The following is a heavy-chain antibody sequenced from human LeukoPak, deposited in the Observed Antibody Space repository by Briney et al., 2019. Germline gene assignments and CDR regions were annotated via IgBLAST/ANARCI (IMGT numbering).Heavy chain of an antibody. J-gene: IGHJ6*02. CDR3: ARDTGGGSTFMDV. V-gene: IGHV1-2*02. Sequence: ASVKVSCKASGYTFTGYYMHWVRQAPGQGLEWMAWINPNSGGTNYAQTFQGRVTMTRDTSISTGYMELSRLRSDDTAVYYCARDTGGGSTFMDVWGQGTTVTVSS. CDR1: GYTFTGYY. CDR2: INPNSGGT. D-gene: IGHD5/OR15-5a*01.